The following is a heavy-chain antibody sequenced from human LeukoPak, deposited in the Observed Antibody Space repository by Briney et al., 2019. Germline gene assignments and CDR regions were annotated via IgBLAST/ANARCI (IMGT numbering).Heavy chain of an antibody. CDR3: ARGIRFLEWLPSSLQYYYYYMDV. J-gene: IGHJ6*03. CDR2: INPNSGGT. CDR1: GYTFTGYY. Sequence: ASVKVSCKASGYTFTGYYMHWVRQAPGQGLEWMGWINPNSGGTNYAQKFQGRVTMTRDTSISTAYMELSRLRSDDTAVYYCARGIRFLEWLPSSLQYYYYYMDVWGKGTTVTVSS. D-gene: IGHD3-3*01. V-gene: IGHV1-2*02.